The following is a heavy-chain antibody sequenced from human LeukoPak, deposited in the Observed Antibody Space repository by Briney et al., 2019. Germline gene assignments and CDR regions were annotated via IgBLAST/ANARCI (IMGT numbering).Heavy chain of an antibody. D-gene: IGHD2-15*01. CDR1: GFTFSSYS. Sequence: GGSLRLSCAASGFTFSSYSMNWVRQAPGKGLECVSSISSSSSDIYYADSVKGRFTISRDNAKNTMYLHMNSLRVEDTAVYYCARFSSAGEDYWGQGTLVTVSS. V-gene: IGHV3-21*01. CDR2: ISSSSSDI. J-gene: IGHJ4*02. CDR3: ARFSSAGEDY.